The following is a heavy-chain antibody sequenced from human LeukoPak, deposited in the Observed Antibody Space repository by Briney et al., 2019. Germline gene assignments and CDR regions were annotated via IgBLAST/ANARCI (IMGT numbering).Heavy chain of an antibody. CDR3: VKGRVGDYYGSGSFDY. Sequence: GGSLRLSCSASGFTFSSYAMHWVRQAPGKGLEYVSAISSNGGSTYYADSVKGRFTISRDNSKNTLYLQMSSLRAEDTAVYYCVKGRVGDYYGSGSFDYWGQGTLVTVSS. CDR2: ISSNGGST. V-gene: IGHV3-64D*06. J-gene: IGHJ4*02. D-gene: IGHD3-10*01. CDR1: GFTFSSYA.